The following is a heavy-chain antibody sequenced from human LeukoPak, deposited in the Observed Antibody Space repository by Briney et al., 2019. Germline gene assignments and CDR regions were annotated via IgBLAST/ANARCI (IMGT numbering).Heavy chain of an antibody. J-gene: IGHJ4*02. D-gene: IGHD5-24*01. Sequence: GGSLRLSCAASGFTFSNAWMSWVRQAPGKGLEWVGRIKSKTDGGTTDYAAPVKGRFTISRDDSKNTLYLQMNSLKTEDTAVYYCTTDDVATIIPHDYWGQGTLVTVSS. CDR3: TTDDVATIIPHDY. CDR2: IKSKTDGGTT. V-gene: IGHV3-15*01. CDR1: GFTFSNAW.